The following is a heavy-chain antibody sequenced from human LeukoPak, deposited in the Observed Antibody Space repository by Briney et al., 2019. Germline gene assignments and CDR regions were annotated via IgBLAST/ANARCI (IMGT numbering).Heavy chain of an antibody. CDR3: SRHSCYDS. D-gene: IGHD3-16*01. J-gene: IGHJ4*02. Sequence: GESLKISSNGSGFTLSTDSFAWVRLMPGKGLEWMGVIYAGDSSTRYSPSFQGQVTISVDKSISTAYLQWSSLKASDSAIYYCSRHSCYDSWGQGTLVTVSS. V-gene: IGHV5-51*01. CDR1: GFTLSTDS. CDR2: IYAGDSST.